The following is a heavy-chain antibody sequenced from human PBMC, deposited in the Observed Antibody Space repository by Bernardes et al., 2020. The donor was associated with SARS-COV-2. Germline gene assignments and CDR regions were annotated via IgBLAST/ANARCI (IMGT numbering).Heavy chain of an antibody. CDR2: IYSDGST. J-gene: IGHJ3*02. D-gene: IGHD6-13*01. CDR1: GFTVSSYD. CDR3: ARVTAVGSDAFDI. Sequence: GGSLRLSCAASGFTVSSYDMTWVRQAPGKGLEWVSAIYSDGSTYYANSAKGRFTISRDNSKNTLSLQMSSLRFEDTAIYYCARVTAVGSDAFDIWGQGTVVTVSP. V-gene: IGHV3-66*02.